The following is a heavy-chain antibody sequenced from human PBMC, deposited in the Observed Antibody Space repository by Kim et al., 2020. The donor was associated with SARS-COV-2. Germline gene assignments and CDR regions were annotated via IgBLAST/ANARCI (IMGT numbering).Heavy chain of an antibody. Sequence: SETLSLTCTVSGGSISSYYWSWIRQPPGKGLEWIGYMYYSGSTNYNPSLKSRVTISVDTSKKQFSLKLSSVTAADTAVYYCARHSRGYYGMDVWGQGTTVTVSS. D-gene: IGHD3-16*01. J-gene: IGHJ6*02. V-gene: IGHV4-59*08. CDR3: ARHSRGYYGMDV. CDR1: GGSISSYY. CDR2: MYYSGST.